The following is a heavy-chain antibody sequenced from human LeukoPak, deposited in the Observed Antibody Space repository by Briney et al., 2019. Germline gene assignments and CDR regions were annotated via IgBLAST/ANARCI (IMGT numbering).Heavy chain of an antibody. J-gene: IGHJ4*02. CDR1: GFTFSSYD. CDR2: IDTAGDT. Sequence: PGGSLRLSCAAYGFTFSSYDMHWVRQVTGKGLEWVSGIDTAGDTYYVGSGKGRFTISRENAKNSLYLQMNSLRAGDTAVYYCARRMGVYGSFDYWGQGTLVTVSS. V-gene: IGHV3-13*01. CDR3: ARRMGVYGSFDY. D-gene: IGHD3-10*01.